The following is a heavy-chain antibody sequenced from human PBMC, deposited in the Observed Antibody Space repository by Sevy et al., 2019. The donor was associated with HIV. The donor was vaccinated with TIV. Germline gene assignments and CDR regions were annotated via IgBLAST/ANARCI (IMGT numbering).Heavy chain of an antibody. J-gene: IGHJ6*02. V-gene: IGHV3-53*01. CDR1: GFTFSRYA. CDR2: VYSGGAT. CDR3: ARVGYCRGGTCFSGFYYGMDV. Sequence: GGSLRLSCEASGFTFSRYAMSWVRQAPGKGLEWVAVVYSGGATYYADFVKGRFTISRDKSKNTLYLQMKSLRAEDTAVYYCARVGYCRGGTCFSGFYYGMDVWGQGTTVTVSS. D-gene: IGHD2-15*01.